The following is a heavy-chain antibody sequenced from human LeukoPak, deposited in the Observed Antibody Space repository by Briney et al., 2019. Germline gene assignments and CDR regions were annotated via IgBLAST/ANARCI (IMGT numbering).Heavy chain of an antibody. V-gene: IGHV1-8*02. Sequence: ASVKVSCKASGGTFSSYDINWVRQATGQGLEWMGWMNPNSGNTGYAQKFQGRVTMTRNTSISTAYMELSSLRSEDTAVYYCARYYYGSGSYPDYWGQGTLVTVSS. CDR3: ARYYYGSGSYPDY. J-gene: IGHJ4*02. D-gene: IGHD3-10*01. CDR2: MNPNSGNT. CDR1: GGTFSSYD.